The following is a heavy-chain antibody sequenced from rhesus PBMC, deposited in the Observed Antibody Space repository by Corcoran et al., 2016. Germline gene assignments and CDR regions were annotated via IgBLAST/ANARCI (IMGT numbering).Heavy chain of an antibody. V-gene: IGHV4-122*02. CDR2: ISYSGST. D-gene: IGHD1-14*01. J-gene: IGHJ3*01. CDR1: GGSTSSIYYY. CDR3: ARQAGTTGTDAFDF. Sequence: QVQLQESGPGLLKPSETLSLTCAVHGGSTSSIYYYWVWILQAPGKGLEWIGYISYSGSTSYNPSLKSRVTISRDTSKNQFSLKLSSVTAADTAVYYCARQAGTTGTDAFDFWGQGLRVTVSS.